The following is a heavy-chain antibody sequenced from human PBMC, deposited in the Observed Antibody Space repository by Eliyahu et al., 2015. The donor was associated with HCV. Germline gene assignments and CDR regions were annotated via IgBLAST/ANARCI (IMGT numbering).Heavy chain of an antibody. CDR2: INRDGSNI. CDR1: GFTFSSYW. CDR3: AISSGSDRK. Sequence: EVQLVESGGGLLQPGESLRXSCVGSGFTFSSYWMHWVRQVPGKGLVWVSXINRDGSNITYADSVKGRFTISRDNAKNTLYLQMNSLTAEDTAVYYCAISSGSDRKWGQGTLVTVSS. J-gene: IGHJ4*02. V-gene: IGHV3-74*01. D-gene: IGHD6-19*01.